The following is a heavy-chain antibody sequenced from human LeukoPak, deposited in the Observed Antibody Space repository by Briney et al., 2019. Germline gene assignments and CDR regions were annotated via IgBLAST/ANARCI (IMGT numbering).Heavy chain of an antibody. D-gene: IGHD2-21*02. J-gene: IGHJ5*01. CDR3: SHRHNLGVTGPVVTFDS. CDR1: GFSLSTGGMG. Sequence: SGPTLVNPTQTLTLTCTFSGFSLSTGGMGVGWIRQPPGKALEWLALIFWDDNEHYSPSLKNRFTITKDTSKNQVILTKTNMDPVDTATYYCSHRHNLGVTGPVVTFDSWGQGTLVTVSS. V-gene: IGHV2-5*02. CDR2: IFWDDNE.